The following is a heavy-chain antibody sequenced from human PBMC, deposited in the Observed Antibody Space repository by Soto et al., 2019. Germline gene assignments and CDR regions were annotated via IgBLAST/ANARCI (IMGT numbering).Heavy chain of an antibody. CDR3: AKVMYTWNDVAAFDS. Sequence: GGSLRLSCEASRFTFSNFAMSWVRQAPGKGLEWISTIGATAGSTYYTDSVRGRFTISRDNSKNTLYLEMNSLRAEDTALYYCAKVMYTWNDVAAFDSWGQGTLVTVSS. CDR1: RFTFSNFA. CDR2: IGATAGST. V-gene: IGHV3-23*01. J-gene: IGHJ4*02. D-gene: IGHD1-1*01.